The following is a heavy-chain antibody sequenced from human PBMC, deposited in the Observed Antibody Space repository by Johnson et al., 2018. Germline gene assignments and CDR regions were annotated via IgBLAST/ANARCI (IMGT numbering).Heavy chain of an antibody. Sequence: VQLVESGGGVVQPGRSLRLSCAASGFTFSSYGMHWVRQAPGKGLEWVAIIWYDGSNKYYADSVKGRFTISRDNSKNTLYLQMNSLRAEDTAVYYWASGQGIAARVSYYYYGMDVWGQGTTVTVSS. J-gene: IGHJ6*02. CDR2: IWYDGSNK. CDR1: GFTFSSYG. V-gene: IGHV3-33*01. CDR3: ASGQGIAARVSYYYYGMDV. D-gene: IGHD6-6*01.